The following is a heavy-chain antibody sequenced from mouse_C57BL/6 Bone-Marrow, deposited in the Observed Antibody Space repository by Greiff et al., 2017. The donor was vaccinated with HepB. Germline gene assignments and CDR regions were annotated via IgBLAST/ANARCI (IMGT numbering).Heavy chain of an antibody. CDR1: GYSITSGYY. D-gene: IGHD1-1*01. V-gene: IGHV3-6*01. CDR3: ARGRGSSYVD. J-gene: IGHJ2*01. CDR2: ISYDGSN. Sequence: EVKLQESGPGLVKPSQSLSLTCSVTGYSITSGYYWNWIRQFPGNKLEWMGYISYDGSNNYNPSLKNRISITRDTSKNQFFLKLNSVTTEDTATYYCARGRGSSYVDWGQGTTLTVSS.